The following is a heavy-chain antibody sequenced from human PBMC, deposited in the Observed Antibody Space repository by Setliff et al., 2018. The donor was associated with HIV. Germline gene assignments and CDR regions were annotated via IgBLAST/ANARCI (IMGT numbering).Heavy chain of an antibody. D-gene: IGHD3-10*01. CDR1: GYTFTNYY. CDR2: INPNSGGT. Sequence: GASVKVSCKASGYTFTNYYIHWVRQAPGQGLEWMGRINPNSGGTNYAQKFQGRVTMTRDTSINTAYMELSRLRSDDTAVYFCVRDIKYGSGSSHIGPSPGFDYWGQGTLVTVSS. V-gene: IGHV1-2*06. J-gene: IGHJ4*02. CDR3: VRDIKYGSGSSHIGPSPGFDY.